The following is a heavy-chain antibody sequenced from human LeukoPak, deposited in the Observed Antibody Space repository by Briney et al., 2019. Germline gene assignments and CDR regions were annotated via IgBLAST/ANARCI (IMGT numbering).Heavy chain of an antibody. V-gene: IGHV3-7*01. CDR1: GFTFSSYW. CDR3: ARDGLLGYCSSTSCYGLDY. J-gene: IGHJ4*02. Sequence: GGSLRLSCAASGFTFSSYWMSWVRQAPGKGLEWVASIKQDGSEKYYVDSVKGRFTISRDNAKNSLYLQMNSLRAEDTAVYYCARDGLLGYCSSTSCYGLDYWGQGTLVTVSS. CDR2: IKQDGSEK. D-gene: IGHD2-2*01.